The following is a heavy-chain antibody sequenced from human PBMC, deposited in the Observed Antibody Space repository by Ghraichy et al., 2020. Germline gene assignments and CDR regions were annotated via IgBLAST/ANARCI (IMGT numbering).Heavy chain of an antibody. J-gene: IGHJ4*02. CDR3: AKASILTGYYKPYYFDY. Sequence: GGSLRLSCAASGFTFSSYAMSWVRQAPGKGLEWVSAISGSGGSTYYADSVKGRFTISRDNSKNTLYLQMNSLRAEDTAVYYCAKASILTGYYKPYYFDYWGQGTLVTVSS. CDR1: GFTFSSYA. D-gene: IGHD3-9*01. V-gene: IGHV3-23*01. CDR2: ISGSGGST.